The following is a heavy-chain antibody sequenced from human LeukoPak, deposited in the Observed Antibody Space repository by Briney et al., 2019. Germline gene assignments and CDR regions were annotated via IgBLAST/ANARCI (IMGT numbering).Heavy chain of an antibody. CDR1: GFTFNNYA. J-gene: IGHJ4*02. CDR2: ISGSGVNT. Sequence: GGSLRLSCEASGFTFNNYAMSWVRQAPGKGLEWVAGISGSGVNTYYADSVKGRFTISRDNSKNTLYLQMNSLRAEDTAVYYCARDSEEGRPSYYDFWSGYSDYWGQGTLVTVSS. D-gene: IGHD3-3*01. V-gene: IGHV3-23*01. CDR3: ARDSEEGRPSYYDFWSGYSDY.